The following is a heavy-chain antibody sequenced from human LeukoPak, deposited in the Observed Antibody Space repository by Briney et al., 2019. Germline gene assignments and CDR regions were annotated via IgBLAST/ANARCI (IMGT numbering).Heavy chain of an antibody. Sequence: PGGSLRLSCAASGFTFGSFAMSWVRQAPGKGLDWVSCISGNGGSTYYARSVKGRFTIYRDNTKNTLYLQMDNLRAEDTAIYYCAKVGAHDTSGYYFGPGYAYFDYWGQGTLVTVSS. CDR3: AKVGAHDTSGYYFGPGYAYFDY. J-gene: IGHJ4*02. CDR2: ISGNGGST. V-gene: IGHV3-23*01. D-gene: IGHD3-22*01. CDR1: GFTFGSFA.